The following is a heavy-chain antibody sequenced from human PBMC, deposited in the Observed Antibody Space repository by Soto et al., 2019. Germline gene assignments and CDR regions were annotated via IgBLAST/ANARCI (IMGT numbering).Heavy chain of an antibody. Sequence: ASVKVSCKASGYTITSYGISWVRQAPGQGLEWMGWISAYNGNTNYAQKLQGRVTMTTDTSTTTAYMELRSLRSDDTAVYYCAREEITFGGVIVFDYWGQGTLVTVSS. D-gene: IGHD3-16*02. CDR2: ISAYNGNT. V-gene: IGHV1-18*01. J-gene: IGHJ4*02. CDR3: AREEITFGGVIVFDY. CDR1: GYTITSYG.